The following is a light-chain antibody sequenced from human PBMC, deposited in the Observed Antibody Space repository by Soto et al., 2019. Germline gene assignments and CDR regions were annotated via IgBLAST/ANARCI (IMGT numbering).Light chain of an antibody. Sequence: EIVMTQSPATLSVSPGERATLSCRASQSVSSNLAWYQQKPGQAPRLLFYGASTRATGLPARFSGSGSGTAFTLTISSLQSEDFAVYYCQHYNNWPYNFGQGTKLEIK. V-gene: IGKV3-15*01. CDR2: GAS. CDR3: QHYNNWPYN. CDR1: QSVSSN. J-gene: IGKJ2*01.